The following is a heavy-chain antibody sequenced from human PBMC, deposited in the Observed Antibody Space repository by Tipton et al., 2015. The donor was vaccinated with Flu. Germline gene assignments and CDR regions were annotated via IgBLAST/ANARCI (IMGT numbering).Heavy chain of an antibody. CDR2: IKQDGSEK. V-gene: IGHV3-7*01. J-gene: IGHJ4*02. D-gene: IGHD4-17*01. CDR1: GFTFSSYW. CDR3: ARVAEYGDTGYLDY. Sequence: GSLRLSCAASGFTFSSYWMSWVRQAPGKGLEWVANIKQDGSEKYYVDSVKGRFTISRDNAKNSLYLQMNSLRAEDTAVYYCARVAEYGDTGYLDYWGPGTLVTVSS.